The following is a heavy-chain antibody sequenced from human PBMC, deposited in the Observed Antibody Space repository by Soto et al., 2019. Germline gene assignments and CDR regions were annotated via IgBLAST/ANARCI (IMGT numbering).Heavy chain of an antibody. D-gene: IGHD4-17*01. CDR3: ARWDYGVYARFDY. J-gene: IGHJ4*02. Sequence: QVQLVQSGAEVKKSGASVKVSCKASGYTFTSHDINWVRQATGQGLEWMGWMNPNSGNTGYAQKFQGRVTMTRNTSISTAYMELSSLRSEDTTVYYCARWDYGVYARFDYWGQGTLVTVSS. CDR1: GYTFTSHD. V-gene: IGHV1-8*01. CDR2: MNPNSGNT.